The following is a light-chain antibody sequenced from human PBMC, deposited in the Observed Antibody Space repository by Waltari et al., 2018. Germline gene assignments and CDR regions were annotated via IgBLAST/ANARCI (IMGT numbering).Light chain of an antibody. V-gene: IGKV3-20*01. J-gene: IGKJ2*01. CDR3: QQYGSSVLYT. CDR2: GAS. CDR1: QSLTKKY. Sequence: EIVLTQSPGTLSLSPGERATVSCRASQSLTKKYLAWYQQKPGQAPRLLIYGASSRAAGMPDRFSGSGAGTDFTLTISRLEPEDSAVYYCQQYGSSVLYTFGQGTKLEIK.